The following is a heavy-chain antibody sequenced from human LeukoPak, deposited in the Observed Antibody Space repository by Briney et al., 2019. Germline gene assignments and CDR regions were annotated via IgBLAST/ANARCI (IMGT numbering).Heavy chain of an antibody. V-gene: IGHV1-2*06. CDR1: GGTFGSYA. CDR2: INPNSGGT. Sequence: ASVKVSCKASGGTFGSYAISWVRQAPGQGLEWMGRINPNSGGTNYAQKFQGRVTMTRDTSISTAYMELSRLRSDDTAVYYCARQEIQLWLPSALDGTDVWGQGTTVTVSS. CDR3: ARQEIQLWLPSALDGTDV. D-gene: IGHD5-18*01. J-gene: IGHJ6*02.